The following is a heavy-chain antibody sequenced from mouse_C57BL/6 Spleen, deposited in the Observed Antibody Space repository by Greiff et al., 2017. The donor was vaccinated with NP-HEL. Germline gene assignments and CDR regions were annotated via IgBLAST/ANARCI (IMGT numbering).Heavy chain of an antibody. CDR1: GYTFTDYE. V-gene: IGHV1-15*01. CDR2: IDPETGGT. Sequence: LVESGAELVRPGASVTLSCKASGYTFTDYEMHWVKQTPVHGLEWIGAIDPETGGTAYNQKFKGKAILTADKSSSTAYMELRSLTSEDSAVYYCTRSGNWVFYAMDYWGQGTSVTVSS. D-gene: IGHD4-1*01. CDR3: TRSGNWVFYAMDY. J-gene: IGHJ4*01.